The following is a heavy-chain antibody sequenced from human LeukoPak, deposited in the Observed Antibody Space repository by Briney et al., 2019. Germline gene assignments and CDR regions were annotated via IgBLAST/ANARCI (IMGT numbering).Heavy chain of an antibody. CDR2: INWNGGST. D-gene: IGHD6-13*01. J-gene: IGHJ6*03. Sequence: GGSLRLSCAASGFTFSSYAMSWVRQAPGKGLEWVSGINWNGGSTGYADSVKGRFTISRDNAKNSLYLQMNSLRAEDTAVYYCAKNSGSSSFNYYYMDVWGKGTTVTISS. CDR3: AKNSGSSSFNYYYMDV. CDR1: GFTFSSYA. V-gene: IGHV3-20*04.